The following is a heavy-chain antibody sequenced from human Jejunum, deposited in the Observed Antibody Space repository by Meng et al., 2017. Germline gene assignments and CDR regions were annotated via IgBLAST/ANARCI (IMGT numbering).Heavy chain of an antibody. J-gene: IGHJ4*02. D-gene: IGHD2-8*02. CDR2: IHHSGRV. CDR1: GGSISSGHW. CDR3: AKNGAYCLEY. V-gene: IGHV4-4*02. Sequence: QVQLQGSGAGLVKPSGTLSLTCAVSGGSISSGHWWSWVRQSPGEGLQWIGEIHHSGRVTYNPSLKSRVAISVDMSKNQFSLELSSVTAADTAVYYCAKNGAYCLEYWGQGTLVTVSS.